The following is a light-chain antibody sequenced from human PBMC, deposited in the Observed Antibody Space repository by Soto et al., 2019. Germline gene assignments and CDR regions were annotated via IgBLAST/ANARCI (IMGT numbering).Light chain of an antibody. Sequence: DIQMTQSPSSLSASVGDRVTITCRASQSISSYLNGYQQKPGKAPKLLIYAASSLQSGVPSRLSGSGSGTDFTLTISSLQPEDFATYYCQQSYSTPPRTFGQGTKVEIK. CDR3: QQSYSTPPRT. J-gene: IGKJ1*01. CDR1: QSISSY. V-gene: IGKV1-39*01. CDR2: AAS.